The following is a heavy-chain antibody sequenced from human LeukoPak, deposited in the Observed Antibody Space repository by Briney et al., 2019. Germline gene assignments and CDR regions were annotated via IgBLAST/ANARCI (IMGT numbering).Heavy chain of an antibody. CDR1: GGSFSGYY. J-gene: IGHJ4*02. CDR2: IDHSGST. Sequence: SETLSLTCAVYGGSFSGYYWSWIRQPPGKGLEWIGEIDHSGSTNYNPSLKSRVTISVDRSKNQFSLKLSSVTAADTAVYYCARGLYYDSSGYNPGFDYWGQGTLVTVSS. CDR3: ARGLYYDSSGYNPGFDY. V-gene: IGHV4-34*01. D-gene: IGHD3-22*01.